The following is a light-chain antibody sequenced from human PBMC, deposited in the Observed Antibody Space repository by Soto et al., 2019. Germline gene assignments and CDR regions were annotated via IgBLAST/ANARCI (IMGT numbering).Light chain of an antibody. CDR1: QSVSNN. CDR2: GAS. V-gene: IGKV3D-15*01. J-gene: IGKJ4*01. CDR3: QQYNSHS. Sequence: EIVLTQSPATLSVSPGERAALSCRASQSVSNNLAWYQQKPGQPPRLLIFGASTRATGIPARFSGSGSEAEFALTISTLQSEDFAVYYCQQYNSHSFGGGTKVQIK.